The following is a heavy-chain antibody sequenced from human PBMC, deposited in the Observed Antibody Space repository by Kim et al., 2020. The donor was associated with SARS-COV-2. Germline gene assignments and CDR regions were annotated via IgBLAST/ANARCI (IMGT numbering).Heavy chain of an antibody. CDR1: GYTFTSYA. CDR3: ARDFLLGDDFWSGYFGNDAFDI. Sequence: ASVKVSCKASGYTFTSYAMHWVRQAPGQRLEWMGWINAGNGNTKYSQKFQGRVTITRDTSASTAYMELSSLRSEDTAVYYCARDFLLGDDFWSGYFGNDAFDIWGQGTMVTVSS. J-gene: IGHJ3*02. V-gene: IGHV1-3*01. D-gene: IGHD3-3*01. CDR2: INAGNGNT.